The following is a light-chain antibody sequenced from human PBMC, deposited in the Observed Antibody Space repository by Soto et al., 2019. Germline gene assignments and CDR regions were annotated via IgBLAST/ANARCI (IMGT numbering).Light chain of an antibody. J-gene: IGKJ2*01. V-gene: IGKV4-1*01. CDR3: QQYLSSRT. CDR1: ESLVDSSKNRNY. Sequence: DIVMTQSPDSLAVSLGERAIINCKSSESLVDSSKNRNYLAWYQHKPGQPPKLLFYWASSRESEVPDRFSGSGSGTDFTLTISSLQSEDAAIYYCQQYLSSRTFGQGTKLEI. CDR2: WAS.